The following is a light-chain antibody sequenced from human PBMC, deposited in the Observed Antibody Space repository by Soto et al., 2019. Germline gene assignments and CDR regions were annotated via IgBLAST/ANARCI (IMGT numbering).Light chain of an antibody. J-gene: IGKJ3*01. CDR2: SAS. V-gene: IGKV1-9*01. Sequence: IQLTQSPSSLSASVGDTVTITCRASQAIGSYFAWSQQRPGTAPKLLIYSASTLHSGVPSRFSASGSGTDLTLTISSLQPEDFATYYCQQVDSYPRTFGPGTTVEIX. CDR3: QQVDSYPRT. CDR1: QAIGSY.